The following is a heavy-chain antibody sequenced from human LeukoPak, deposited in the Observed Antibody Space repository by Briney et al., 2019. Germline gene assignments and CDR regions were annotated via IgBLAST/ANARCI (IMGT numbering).Heavy chain of an antibody. V-gene: IGHV1-18*01. CDR2: ISAYNGNT. CDR3: AAVLRYFDWLSPDY. D-gene: IGHD3-9*01. Sequence: ASVKVSCKASGYTFTSYGISWVRQAPGQGLEWMGWISAYNGNTNYAQKLQGRVTMTTDTSTSTAYMELRSLRSDDTAVYYCAAVLRYFDWLSPDYWGQGTLVTVSS. CDR1: GYTFTSYG. J-gene: IGHJ4*02.